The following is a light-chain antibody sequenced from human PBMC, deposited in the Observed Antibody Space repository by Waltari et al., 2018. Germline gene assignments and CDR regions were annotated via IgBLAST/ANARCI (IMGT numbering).Light chain of an antibody. V-gene: IGLV4-69*01. CDR2: VNSDGSH. CDR1: SGYTSNV. Sequence: LVLTQSPSASASLGASVKITCTLSSGYTSNVIAWLQQQPGKGPRYLMKVNSDGSHRKGDDIPYRFSAPKSGTECYLTISSLQSEDEADYFCQTGGHGTWVFGGGTKLTVL. CDR3: QTGGHGTWV. J-gene: IGLJ3*02.